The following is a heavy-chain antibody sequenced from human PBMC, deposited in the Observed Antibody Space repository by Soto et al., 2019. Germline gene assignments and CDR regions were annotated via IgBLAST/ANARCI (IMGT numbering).Heavy chain of an antibody. CDR3: ARIYYYDSSGYRIESSWQGASDI. J-gene: IGHJ3*02. CDR1: GGSISSYY. Sequence: PSETLSLTCTVSGGSISSYYWSWIRQPPGKGLEWIGYIYYSGSTNYNPSLKSRVTISVDTSKNQFSLKLSSVTAADTAVYYCARIYYYDSSGYRIESSWQGASDIWGQGTMVTVSS. V-gene: IGHV4-59*01. D-gene: IGHD3-22*01. CDR2: IYYSGST.